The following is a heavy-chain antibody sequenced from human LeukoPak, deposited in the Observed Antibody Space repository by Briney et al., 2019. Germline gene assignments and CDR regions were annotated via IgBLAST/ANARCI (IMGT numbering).Heavy chain of an antibody. CDR3: AKPATTHCSSTSCSVFDN. Sequence: GGSLRLSCAASGFTFSNYGMNWVRQAPGKGLEWVSFVSYSSTTMYYADSVKGRFTISRDNAKDSLYLQMNSLRAEDTAVYYCAKPATTHCSSTSCSVFDNWGQGTLVTVSS. CDR1: GFTFSNYG. D-gene: IGHD2-2*01. V-gene: IGHV3-48*01. CDR2: VSYSSTTM. J-gene: IGHJ4*02.